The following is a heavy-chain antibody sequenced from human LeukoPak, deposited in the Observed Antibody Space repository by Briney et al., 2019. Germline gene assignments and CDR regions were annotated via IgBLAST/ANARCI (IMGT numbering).Heavy chain of an antibody. CDR1: GYTFTSYG. CDR3: ATVASRSWLNWFDP. CDR2: ISAYNGNT. D-gene: IGHD6-13*01. J-gene: IGHJ5*02. V-gene: IGHV1-18*01. Sequence: GASVKVSCKASGYTFTSYGISWVRQAPGQPLEWMGWISAYNGNTNYAQKLQGKVTMTTDTSTSTAYMELRSLRSDDTAVYYCATVASRSWLNWFDPWGQGTQVTVSS.